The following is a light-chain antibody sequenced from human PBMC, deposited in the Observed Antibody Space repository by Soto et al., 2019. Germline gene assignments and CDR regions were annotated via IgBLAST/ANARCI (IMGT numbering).Light chain of an antibody. Sequence: DVVMTQAPLSLSVTPGQPASISCRASQSLLHIAGQTHLFWYLQKPGQSPQLLIYEVSNRFSGVPDRFSGSGSGTDFTLTISRVEAEDVGLYYCLQSTHLPTTFGQGTRMEIK. V-gene: IGKV2D-29*02. J-gene: IGKJ5*01. CDR2: EVS. CDR1: QSLLHIAGQTH. CDR3: LQSTHLPTT.